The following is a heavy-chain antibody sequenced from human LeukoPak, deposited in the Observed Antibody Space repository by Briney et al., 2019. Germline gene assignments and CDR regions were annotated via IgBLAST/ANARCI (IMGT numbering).Heavy chain of an antibody. J-gene: IGHJ4*02. Sequence: GESLKIPCKGSGYSFTSYWIGWVRQMPGKGLEWMGIIYPGDSDTRYSPSFQGQVTISADKSISTAYLQWSSLKASDTAMYYCARHSYDSRDCPDYWGQGTLVTVSS. CDR2: IYPGDSDT. CDR1: GYSFTSYW. D-gene: IGHD3-22*01. CDR3: ARHSYDSRDCPDY. V-gene: IGHV5-51*01.